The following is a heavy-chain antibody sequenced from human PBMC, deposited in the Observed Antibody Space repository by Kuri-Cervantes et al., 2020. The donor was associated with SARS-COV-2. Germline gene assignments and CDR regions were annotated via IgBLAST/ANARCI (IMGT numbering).Heavy chain of an antibody. Sequence: ASVKVSCKASGYTFTSYDMNWVRQATGQGLEWMGWMNPNSGNTSSAQKFQGRVTMTRNTSISTAYMELSSLRSEDTAVYYCARGRSALVGSTVYYFDPWGQGTLVTVSS. CDR3: ARGRSALVGSTVYYFDP. V-gene: IGHV1-8*01. D-gene: IGHD3-3*01. CDR1: GYTFTSYD. J-gene: IGHJ4*02. CDR2: MNPNSGNT.